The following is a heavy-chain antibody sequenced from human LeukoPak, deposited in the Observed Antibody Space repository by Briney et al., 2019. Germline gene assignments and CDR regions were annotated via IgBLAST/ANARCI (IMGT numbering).Heavy chain of an antibody. J-gene: IGHJ5*02. Sequence: GGSLRLSCADSGFTFSSYAMSWVRQAPGKGLEWVSAISGSGGSTYYADSVKGRFTISRDNSKNTLYLQMNSLRAEDTAVYYCAKSGYCSSTSCYPHNWFDPWGQGTLVTVSS. D-gene: IGHD2-2*01. CDR3: AKSGYCSSTSCYPHNWFDP. CDR2: ISGSGGST. CDR1: GFTFSSYA. V-gene: IGHV3-23*01.